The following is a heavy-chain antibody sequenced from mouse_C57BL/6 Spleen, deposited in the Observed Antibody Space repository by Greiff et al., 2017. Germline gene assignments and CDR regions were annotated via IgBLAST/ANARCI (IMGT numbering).Heavy chain of an antibody. CDR1: GYTFTDYN. Sequence: VQLQQSGPELVKPGASVKIPCKASGYTFTDYNMDWVKQSHGKSLEWIGDINPNNGGTIYNQKFKGKATLTVDKSSSTAYMELRSLTSEDTAVYYCARKRPTGPRQLRLLEYWGQGTTLTVSS. V-gene: IGHV1-18*01. CDR3: ARKRPTGPRQLRLLEY. CDR2: INPNNGGT. J-gene: IGHJ2*01. D-gene: IGHD3-2*02.